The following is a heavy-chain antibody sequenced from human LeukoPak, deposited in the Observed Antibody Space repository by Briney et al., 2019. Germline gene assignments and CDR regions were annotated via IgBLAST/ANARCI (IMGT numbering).Heavy chain of an antibody. J-gene: IGHJ4*02. D-gene: IGHD6-13*01. Sequence: SKTLSLTCTVSGGSISRSSYYWGWIRQPPGKGLEWIGSVYYRGNTYYNPSLKSRVTISVDTSKNQFSLKLSSVTAADTAVYYCARQITSPGTWGWDVIDYWGQGTLVTVSS. CDR3: ARQITSPGTWGWDVIDY. V-gene: IGHV4-39*01. CDR1: GGSISRSSYY. CDR2: VYYRGNT.